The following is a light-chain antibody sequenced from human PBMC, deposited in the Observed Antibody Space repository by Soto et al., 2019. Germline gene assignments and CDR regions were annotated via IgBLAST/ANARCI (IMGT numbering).Light chain of an antibody. CDR2: GAS. CDR3: QQYGSSPPFT. J-gene: IGKJ5*01. CDR1: QSVSSSF. V-gene: IGKV3-20*01. Sequence: EIGVTQSPGTLSLSPGERATLSCRASQSVSSSFLAWYQQKPCQAPRLLIYGASSRATGIPDRFSGSGSGTDFTLTISRLEPEDFAVYYCQQYGSSPPFTFGQGTRLEIK.